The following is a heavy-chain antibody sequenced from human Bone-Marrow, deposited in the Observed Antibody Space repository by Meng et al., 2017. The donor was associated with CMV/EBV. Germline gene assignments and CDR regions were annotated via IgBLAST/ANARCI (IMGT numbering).Heavy chain of an antibody. CDR1: GGARTSTSYQ. Sequence: TGGARTSTSYQWAWIRQSPEKGLEWIGSVYSTGSNYYNPSLKSQVTLTIDTSKNQFSLRLRSLTAADTAVYCCARDLRAGVRTFFDYWGQGTLVTVSS. CDR2: VYSTGSN. D-gene: IGHD3-10*01. J-gene: IGHJ4*02. CDR3: ARDLRAGVRTFFDY. V-gene: IGHV4-39*07.